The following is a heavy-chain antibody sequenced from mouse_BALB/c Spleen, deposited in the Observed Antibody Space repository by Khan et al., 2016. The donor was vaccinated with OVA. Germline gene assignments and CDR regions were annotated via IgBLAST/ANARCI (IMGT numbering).Heavy chain of an antibody. CDR2: ISYSGST. Sequence: EVQLQASGPGLVKPSQSLSLTCTVTGYSITSGYGWNWIRPFPGNKLEWMGYISYSGSTNYNPSLKRRISITRATSKNQFFLQLNSVNHEDTATYYCTRTASIKYWGQGTTLTVSS. D-gene: IGHD3-3*01. CDR1: GYSITSGYG. V-gene: IGHV3-2*02. CDR3: TRTASIKY. J-gene: IGHJ2*01.